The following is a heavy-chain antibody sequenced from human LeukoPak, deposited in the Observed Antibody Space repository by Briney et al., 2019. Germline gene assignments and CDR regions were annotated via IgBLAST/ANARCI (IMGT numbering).Heavy chain of an antibody. CDR1: GGSISSYY. D-gene: IGHD5-24*01. Sequence: PSETLSLTCIVSGGSISSYYWSWIRQPPGKGLEWIGYIYSSGSTNYNPSLKSRVTMSVDTSKNQFSLKLSSVTAADTAVYYCAGGSKMATISDYWGQGTLVTVSS. CDR2: IYSSGST. V-gene: IGHV4-59*01. J-gene: IGHJ4*02. CDR3: AGGSKMATISDY.